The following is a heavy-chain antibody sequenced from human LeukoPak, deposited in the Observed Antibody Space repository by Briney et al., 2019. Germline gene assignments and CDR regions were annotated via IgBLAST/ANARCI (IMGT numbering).Heavy chain of an antibody. J-gene: IGHJ4*02. Sequence: PGGSLRLSCAASGFTFSTYGMHWVRQAPGKGLEWVALIWYDGSNKYYADSVKGRFTISRDNSKNMVYLQMNSLRAEDTAVYYCARDQGCTSTNCYSLFFHYWGQGTLVTVSS. CDR3: ARDQGCTSTNCYSLFFHY. D-gene: IGHD2-2*01. V-gene: IGHV3-33*01. CDR1: GFTFSTYG. CDR2: IWYDGSNK.